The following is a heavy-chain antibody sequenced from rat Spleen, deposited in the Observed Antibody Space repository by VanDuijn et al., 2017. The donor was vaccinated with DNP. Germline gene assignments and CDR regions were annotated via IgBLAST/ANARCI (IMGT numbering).Heavy chain of an antibody. D-gene: IGHD1-10*01. Sequence: EVQLVESGGGLVQPGRSMKLSCGASGLTFSNADMAWVRQAPTRGLEWVASISSSGDKIYYRDSVKGRFTISRDNAKSTLYLQMDSLRSEDTATYYCITFEGRNAWGQGTSVTVSS. CDR1: GLTFSNAD. CDR3: ITFEGRNA. CDR2: ISSSGDKI. J-gene: IGHJ4*01. V-gene: IGHV5-25*01.